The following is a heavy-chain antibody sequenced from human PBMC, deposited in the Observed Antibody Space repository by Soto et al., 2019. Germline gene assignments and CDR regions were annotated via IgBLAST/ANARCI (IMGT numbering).Heavy chain of an antibody. CDR2: MYYSGST. CDR1: GGSINNDY. Sequence: QVQLQESGPGLVKPSETLSLTCTVSGGSINNDYWSWIRQPPGKGLEWIGHMYYSGSTNYNPSLKSRVTISVDTSKNQCSLKLSSVTAADTAVYYCAREASAGPFDYWGQGTLVTVSS. J-gene: IGHJ4*02. CDR3: AREASAGPFDY. D-gene: IGHD6-13*01. V-gene: IGHV4-59*01.